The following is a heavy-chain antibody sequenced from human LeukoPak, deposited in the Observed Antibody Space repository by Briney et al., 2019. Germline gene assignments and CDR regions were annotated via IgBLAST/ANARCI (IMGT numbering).Heavy chain of an antibody. CDR1: GGSISSYY. Sequence: SETLSLTCTVSGGSISSYYWSWSRQPPGKGLEWIGYIYYSGSTNYNPSLKSRVTISVDTSKNQFSLKLSSVTAADTAVYYCARLVSFGSTERFDPWGQGTLVTVSS. J-gene: IGHJ5*02. D-gene: IGHD2-2*01. CDR3: ARLVSFGSTERFDP. CDR2: IYYSGST. V-gene: IGHV4-59*01.